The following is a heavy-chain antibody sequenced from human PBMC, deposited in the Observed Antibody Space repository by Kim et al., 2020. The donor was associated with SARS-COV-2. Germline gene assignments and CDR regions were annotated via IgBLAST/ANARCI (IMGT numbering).Heavy chain of an antibody. CDR3: ARLGVLYSSSSLPSRYYYGMDV. J-gene: IGHJ6*02. V-gene: IGHV4-31*03. CDR2: IYYSGST. D-gene: IGHD6-6*01. Sequence: SETLSLTCTVSGGSISSGGYYWSWIRQHPGKGLEWIGYIYYSGSTYYNPSLKSRVTISVDTSKNQFSLKLSSVTAADTAVYYCARLGVLYSSSSLPSRYYYGMDVWGQGTTVTVSS. CDR1: GGSISSGGYY.